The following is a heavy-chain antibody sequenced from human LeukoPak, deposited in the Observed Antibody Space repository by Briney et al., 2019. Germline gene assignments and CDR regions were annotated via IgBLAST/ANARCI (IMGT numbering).Heavy chain of an antibody. D-gene: IGHD6-19*01. J-gene: IGHJ4*02. CDR1: GGSISSYY. CDR2: IHYSGST. Sequence: SETLSLTCTVFGGSISSYYWNWMRQPPGKGLEWIGYIHYSGSTKYNPSLKSRVTISVDTSKNQFSLKLSSVTAADTAVYYCARWYSSGWAFDYWGQGTLVPVSS. V-gene: IGHV4-59*08. CDR3: ARWYSSGWAFDY.